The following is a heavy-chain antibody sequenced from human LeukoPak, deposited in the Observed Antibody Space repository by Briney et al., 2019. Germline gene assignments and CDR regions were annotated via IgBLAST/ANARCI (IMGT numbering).Heavy chain of an antibody. CDR3: AREGRGYSYKEADAFDI. Sequence: GGSLRLSCAASGFTFSSYWMSWVRQAPGKGLEWVANIKQDGSEKYYVDSVKGRFTISRDNAKNSLYLQMNSLRAEDTAVYYCAREGRGYSYKEADAFDIWGQGTMVTVSS. CDR2: IKQDGSEK. J-gene: IGHJ3*02. V-gene: IGHV3-7*01. D-gene: IGHD5-18*01. CDR1: GFTFSSYW.